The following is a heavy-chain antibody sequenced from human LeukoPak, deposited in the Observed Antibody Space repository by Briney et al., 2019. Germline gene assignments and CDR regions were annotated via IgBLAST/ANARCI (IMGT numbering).Heavy chain of an antibody. J-gene: IGHJ5*02. V-gene: IGHV3-7*04. D-gene: IGHD2-8*02. Sequence: GGSLRLSCAASGFTFSTYWMSWVRQAPGQGLEWVATIKQDGSETYYVDSVMGRFTISRDNAKNSLYLQMNSLRAEDTAVYYCARDLIATVGGHNWFDPWGQGTLVSVSS. CDR1: GFTFSTYW. CDR3: ARDLIATVGGHNWFDP. CDR2: IKQDGSET.